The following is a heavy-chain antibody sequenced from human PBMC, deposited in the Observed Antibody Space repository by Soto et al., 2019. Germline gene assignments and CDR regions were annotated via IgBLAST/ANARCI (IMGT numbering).Heavy chain of an antibody. V-gene: IGHV4-30-4*01. Sequence: QLQESGPGLVKPSQTLSLTCTVSGGSITSGDFYWTWIRQPPGKGLEWIGYIYYTGTTYYNPSLENRVSISVDTTKNQFSLSLTSVTAADTAVYYWARDEGGVVPPALRFGLNVLGQGTTIPTSS. J-gene: IGHJ6*02. D-gene: IGHD2-2*01. CDR3: ARDEGGVVPPALRFGLNV. CDR1: GGSITSGDFY. CDR2: IYYTGTT.